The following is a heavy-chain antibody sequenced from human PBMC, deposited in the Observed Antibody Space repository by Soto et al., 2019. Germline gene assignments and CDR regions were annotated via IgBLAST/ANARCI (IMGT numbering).Heavy chain of an antibody. Sequence: SVKVSCKASGGTFSSYAISWVRQAPGQGLEWMGGIIPIFGTANYAQKFQGRVTITADESTSTAYMELSSLRSEDTAVYYCAKGSSGWYEHWYFDLWGRGTLVTVSS. V-gene: IGHV1-69*13. CDR3: AKGSSGWYEHWYFDL. J-gene: IGHJ2*01. D-gene: IGHD6-19*01. CDR1: GGTFSSYA. CDR2: IIPIFGTA.